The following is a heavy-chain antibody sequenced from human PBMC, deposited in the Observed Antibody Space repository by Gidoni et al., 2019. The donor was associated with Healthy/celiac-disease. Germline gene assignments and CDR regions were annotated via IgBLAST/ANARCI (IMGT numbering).Heavy chain of an antibody. CDR1: GFTFSSYA. CDR3: AKDGVVIEYYFDY. D-gene: IGHD3-3*01. CDR2: ISGSGGST. J-gene: IGHJ4*02. V-gene: IGHV3-23*01. Sequence: EVQLLESGGGLVHPGGALRLSWAASGFTFSSYAMSWVRQAPGKGLEWVSAISGSGGSTYYADSVKGRFTISRDNSKNTLYLQMNSLRAEDTAVYYCAKDGVVIEYYFDYWGQGTLVTVSS.